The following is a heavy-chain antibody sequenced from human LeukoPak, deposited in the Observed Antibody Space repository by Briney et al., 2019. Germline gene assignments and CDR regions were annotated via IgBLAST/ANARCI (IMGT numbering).Heavy chain of an antibody. V-gene: IGHV3-23*01. Sequence: PGGSLRLSCAASGFTFSSYAMSWVRQAPGKGQEWVSAISGSGGSTYYADSVKGRFTISRDNSKNTLYLQMNSLRAEDTAVYYCAKVGPHPVNYYGSGSYYNLPSQDYWGQGTLVTVSS. D-gene: IGHD3-10*01. CDR3: AKVGPHPVNYYGSGSYYNLPSQDY. CDR1: GFTFSSYA. CDR2: ISGSGGST. J-gene: IGHJ4*02.